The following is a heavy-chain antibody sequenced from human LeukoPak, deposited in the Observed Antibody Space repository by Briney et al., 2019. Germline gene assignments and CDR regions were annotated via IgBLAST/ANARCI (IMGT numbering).Heavy chain of an antibody. J-gene: IGHJ4*02. CDR3: ARAYSGNYFDY. V-gene: IGHV4-59*01. CDR1: GGSISSYY. D-gene: IGHD1-26*01. Sequence: SETLSLTCTVSGGSISSYYWSWIRQPPGKGLEWIGYIYYSGSTNYNPSLKSRVTISLDTSNNQLSLKLRSVTAADTAVYYCARAYSGNYFDYWGQGALVTVSS. CDR2: IYYSGST.